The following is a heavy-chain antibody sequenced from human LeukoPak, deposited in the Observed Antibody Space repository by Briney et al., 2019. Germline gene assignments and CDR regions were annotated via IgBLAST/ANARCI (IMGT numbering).Heavy chain of an antibody. J-gene: IGHJ4*02. CDR3: ATPTITIFHDDY. V-gene: IGHV3-30*03. CDR1: GFTFSSYG. Sequence: PGGSLRLSCAASGFTFSSYGMHWVRQAPGKGLEWVAVISYDGSNKYYADSVKGRFTISRDNSKNTLYLQMNSLRAEDTAVYYCATPTITIFHDDYWGQGTLVTVSS. CDR2: ISYDGSNK. D-gene: IGHD3-3*01.